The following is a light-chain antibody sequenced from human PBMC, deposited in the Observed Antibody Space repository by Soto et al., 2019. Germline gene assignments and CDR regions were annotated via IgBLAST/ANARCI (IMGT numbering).Light chain of an antibody. Sequence: EIVMTQSPATLSVSPGERATLSCRASQSVSNNLAWYQQKPGQAPRLLIYSASSRATGIPARFSGSASVTEFTLSISSLQSEDFVGYYCQQYNEGPLTFGGGTMVETK. CDR2: SAS. CDR3: QQYNEGPLT. V-gene: IGKV3-15*01. CDR1: QSVSNN. J-gene: IGKJ4*01.